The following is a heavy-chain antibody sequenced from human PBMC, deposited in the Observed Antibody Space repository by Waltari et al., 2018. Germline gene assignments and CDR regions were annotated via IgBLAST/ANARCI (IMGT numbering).Heavy chain of an antibody. CDR2: INPYSGGT. CDR3: ATAPDAFQIIN. Sequence: QVQLVQSGAEVKKPGASVKVSCKTSGYTFTGYYMYWVRQAPGQGLEWMGWINPYSGGTDYAQKFQGRVTLTRDTSISTAYMELNRLISDDSAMYYCATAPDAFQIINWGQGTLVTVSS. J-gene: IGHJ4*02. CDR1: GYTFTGYY. V-gene: IGHV1-2*02. D-gene: IGHD2-2*01.